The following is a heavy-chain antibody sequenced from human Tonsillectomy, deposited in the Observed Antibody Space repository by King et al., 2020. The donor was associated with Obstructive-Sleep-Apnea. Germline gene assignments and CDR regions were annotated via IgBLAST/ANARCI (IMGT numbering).Heavy chain of an antibody. J-gene: IGHJ4*02. CDR3: ARESGDWLVDS. CDR2: ISMTGTYI. CDR1: GVTFTDSDYY. D-gene: IGHD6-19*01. V-gene: IGHV3-11*06. Sequence: VQLGESGGGVGKPGGSLRLSCAASGVTFTDSDYYKSWIRQAPGKWLGWVAYISMTGTYIKCADSLKGRFTISRDNAENSVYLQMNSLRADDTALYFCARESGDWLVDSWGQGTLVIVSS.